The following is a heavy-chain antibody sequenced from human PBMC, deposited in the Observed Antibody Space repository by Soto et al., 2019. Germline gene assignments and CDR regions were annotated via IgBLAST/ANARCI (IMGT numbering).Heavy chain of an antibody. D-gene: IGHD5-12*01. CDR2: IIPLFGTA. J-gene: IGHJ4*02. V-gene: IGHV1-69*01. CDR1: GGTFSTYD. CDR3: AINEGTDGYKFAY. Sequence: QVQLVQSGAEVKKPGSSVKVSCKASGGTFSTYDICWVRQAPGQGLEWMGWIIPLFGTANYAQKFQGRATIIADESTRTAYMELRRLRSEDTSVYYCAINEGTDGYKFAYWGQGTLVSVSS.